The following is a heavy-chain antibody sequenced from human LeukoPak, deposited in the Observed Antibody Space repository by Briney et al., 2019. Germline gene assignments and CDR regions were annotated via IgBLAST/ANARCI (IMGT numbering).Heavy chain of an antibody. CDR1: GVTFSGYG. V-gene: IGHV3-30*02. CDR3: AKNPKPVTISGVPSQGS. J-gene: IGHJ5*02. Sequence: GGSLRLSCAASGVTFSGYGMHWVRQAPGKGLEWGAVLRYDGNNEMYADSVRGRFSISRDNSKNTLYLQMNTRRGEDTAVYYCAKNPKPVTISGVPSQGSWGQGPLAPVPS. D-gene: IGHD3-3*01. CDR2: LRYDGNNE.